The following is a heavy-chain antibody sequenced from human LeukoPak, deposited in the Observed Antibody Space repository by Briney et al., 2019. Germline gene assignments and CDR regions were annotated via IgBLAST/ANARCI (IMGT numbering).Heavy chain of an antibody. CDR3: ARGIDVFNGGIIPH. CDR1: GYTFTSYD. V-gene: IGHV1-8*01. Sequence: ASVKVSCKASGYTFTSYDINWVRQATGQGLEWMGWMNPNSGNTGYAQKFQGRVTMTRNTSISTAYMELSSLRSEDTAVYYCARGIDVFNGGIIPHWGQGTLVTVSS. J-gene: IGHJ4*02. D-gene: IGHD4-23*01. CDR2: MNPNSGNT.